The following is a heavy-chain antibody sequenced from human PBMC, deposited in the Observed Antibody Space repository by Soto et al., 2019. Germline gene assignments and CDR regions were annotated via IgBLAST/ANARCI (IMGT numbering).Heavy chain of an antibody. Sequence: QVQLVQSGAEVKKPGSSVKVSCKASGSTFSSYAISWVRQAPGQGLEWMGAIIPIFGTANYAQKFQGRGTFTADESASTAYMELSSLRSEDTAVYYCAGSFPHCSSTSCYTGGWFDPWGQGTLVTVSS. V-gene: IGHV1-69*01. D-gene: IGHD2-2*02. CDR2: IIPIFGTA. J-gene: IGHJ5*02. CDR1: GSTFSSYA. CDR3: AGSFPHCSSTSCYTGGWFDP.